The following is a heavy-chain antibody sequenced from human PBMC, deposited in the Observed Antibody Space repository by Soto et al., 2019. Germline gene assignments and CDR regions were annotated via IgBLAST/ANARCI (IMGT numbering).Heavy chain of an antibody. V-gene: IGHV4-39*01. CDR2: IYYSGST. Sequence: SGTLSLTCTVSGGSISSSSYYWGWIRQPPGKGLEWIGSIYYSGSTYYNPSLKSRVTISVDTSKNQFSLKLSSVTAADTAVYYCASLVCSSTSCYGYYYMDVWGKGTTVTVSS. J-gene: IGHJ6*03. CDR3: ASLVCSSTSCYGYYYMDV. D-gene: IGHD2-2*01. CDR1: GGSISSSSYY.